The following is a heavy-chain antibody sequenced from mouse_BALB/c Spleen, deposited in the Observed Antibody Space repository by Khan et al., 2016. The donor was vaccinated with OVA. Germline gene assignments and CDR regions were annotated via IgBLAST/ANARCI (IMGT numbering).Heavy chain of an antibody. CDR3: ASDYGSSFWFAY. CDR2: INPYNDGA. Sequence: VQLQQSGPELVKPGASVKMSCKASGYTFTNYIIHWVKQKPGQGLEWIGYINPYNDGAKYNDKFKDKATLTSDKSSSTASMELSGLTSEDSAVYYGASDYGSSFWFAYWGQGTLVTVSA. CDR1: GYTFTNYI. D-gene: IGHD1-1*01. V-gene: IGHV1S136*01. J-gene: IGHJ3*01.